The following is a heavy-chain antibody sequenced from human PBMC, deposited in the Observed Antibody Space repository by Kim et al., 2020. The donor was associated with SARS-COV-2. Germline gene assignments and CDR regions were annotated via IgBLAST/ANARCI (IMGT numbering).Heavy chain of an antibody. Sequence: SETLSLTCTVSGGSISSYYWSWIRQPPGKTLEWIGHISYSGSTTYNPSLESRVTISLDTSKSYFSLRLPSVTAADTATYFCARGGAKNIYSGTYFFDYWG. CDR3: ARGGAKNIYSGTYFFDY. J-gene: IGHJ4*01. CDR2: ISYSGST. CDR1: GGSISSYY. V-gene: IGHV4-59*01. D-gene: IGHD1-26*01.